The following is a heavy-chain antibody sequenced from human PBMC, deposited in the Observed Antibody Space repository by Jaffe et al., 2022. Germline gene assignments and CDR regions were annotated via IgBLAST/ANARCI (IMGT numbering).Heavy chain of an antibody. D-gene: IGHD3-10*01. CDR3: TRDLARYGSGSYSVYYFYMDV. J-gene: IGHJ6*03. V-gene: IGHV3-49*04. CDR2: IRGKGHDGTT. Sequence: EVQLVESGGGLVQPGRSLRLSCTASGFTFGDYAMSWVRQAPGKGLEWVGFIRGKGHDGTTEYAASVKGRFTISRDDSKSIAYLQMNSLKTEDTAVYYCTRDLARYGSGSYSVYYFYMDVWGKGTTVTVSS. CDR1: GFTFGDYA.